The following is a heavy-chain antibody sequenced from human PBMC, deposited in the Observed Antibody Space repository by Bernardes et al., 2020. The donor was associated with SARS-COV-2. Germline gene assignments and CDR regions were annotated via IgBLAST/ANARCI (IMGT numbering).Heavy chain of an antibody. CDR1: LSTFTHSF. Sequence: ASVQVSCKASLSTFTHSFIHCVRQAPGHRLEWIGWINPNTCGTNYVQKFQGRVTMTRDTSITTAYMELSWLGSDDTAIYYCARTRTTISTTGIPVDYWGQGTLVTVSS. CDR3: ARTRTTISTTGIPVDY. J-gene: IGHJ4*02. CDR2: INPNTCGT. V-gene: IGHV1-2*02. D-gene: IGHD2-21*02.